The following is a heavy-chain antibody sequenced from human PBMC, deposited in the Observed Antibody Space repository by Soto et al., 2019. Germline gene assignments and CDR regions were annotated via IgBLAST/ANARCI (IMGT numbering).Heavy chain of an antibody. CDR3: ARDTYYYDSSGYYITSRYYFDY. J-gene: IGHJ4*02. CDR2: TYYRSKWYN. CDR1: GDSVSSNSAA. V-gene: IGHV6-1*01. D-gene: IGHD3-22*01. Sequence: PSQTLSLTCAISGDSVSSNSAAWNWIRQSPSRGLEWLGRTYYRSKWYNDYAVSVKSRITINPDTSKNQFSLQLNSVTPEGTAVYYCARDTYYYDSSGYYITSRYYFDYWGQGTLVTVSS.